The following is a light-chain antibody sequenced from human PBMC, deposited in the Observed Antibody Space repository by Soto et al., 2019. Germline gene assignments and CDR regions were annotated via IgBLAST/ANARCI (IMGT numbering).Light chain of an antibody. Sequence: QSALTQPASVSGSPGQSITISWTGTSSDVGSHNLVSWYQQHPGKAPKLMISEDTKRPSGVSNRFSGSKSGNMASLTISWLRAEDEAGYYCCAFTSSGTWVFGVGTQLTVL. J-gene: IGLJ3*02. V-gene: IGLV2-23*01. CDR1: SSDVGSHNL. CDR3: CAFTSSGTWV. CDR2: EDT.